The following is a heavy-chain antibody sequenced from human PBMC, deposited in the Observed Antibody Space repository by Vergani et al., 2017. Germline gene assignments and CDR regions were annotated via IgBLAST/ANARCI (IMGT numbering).Heavy chain of an antibody. V-gene: IGHV3-21*01. J-gene: IGHJ4*02. D-gene: IGHD5-18*01. CDR2: ISSSSSYI. Sequence: EVQLVESGGGLVKPGGSLRLSCAASGFTFSSYSMNWVRQAPGKGLEWVSSISSSSSYIYYADSVKGRFTISRDNAKNSLYLQMNSLRAEDTAVYYCARVHFDTAMAREPRDYWGQGTLVTVSS. CDR3: ARVHFDTAMAREPRDY. CDR1: GFTFSSYS.